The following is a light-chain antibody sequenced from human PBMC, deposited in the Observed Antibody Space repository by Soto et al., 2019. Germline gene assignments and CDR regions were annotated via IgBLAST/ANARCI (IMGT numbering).Light chain of an antibody. CDR1: QSISNFY. V-gene: IGKV3-20*01. CDR2: GAS. J-gene: IGKJ1*01. CDR3: HQYGRSPPWT. Sequence: EIVLTQSPGTLSLSPGERATLSCRARQSISNFYLAWFQQKPGQAPRLLIYGASTRATGIPDRFSGSGSGTDFTLTITRLEPEDFAVYYCHQYGRSPPWTFGQGTKVEVK.